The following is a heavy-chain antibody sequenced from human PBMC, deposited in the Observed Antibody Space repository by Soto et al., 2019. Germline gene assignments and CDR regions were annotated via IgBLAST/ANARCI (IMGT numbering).Heavy chain of an antibody. J-gene: IGHJ5*02. CDR3: ARGGNIVATISGWFDP. CDR2: IYHSGST. V-gene: IGHV4-30-2*01. Sequence: SETLSLTCAVSGVSISGGGYSWSWIRQPPGKGLEWIGYIYHSGSTYYNPSLKSRVTISVDRSKNQFSLKLSSVTAADTAVYYCARGGNIVATISGWFDPWGQGTLVTVSS. D-gene: IGHD5-12*01. CDR1: GVSISGGGYS.